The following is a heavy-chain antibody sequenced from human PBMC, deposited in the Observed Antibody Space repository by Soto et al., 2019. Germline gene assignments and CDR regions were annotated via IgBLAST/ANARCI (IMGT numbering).Heavy chain of an antibody. Sequence: GGSLRLSCTASGFTFGDYAMSWFRQAPGKGLEWVGFIRSKAYGGTTEYAASVKGRFTISRDDSKSIAYLQMNSLKTEDTAVYYCTRPYCSSTSCYITDVWGKGTTVTVSS. V-gene: IGHV3-49*03. CDR1: GFTFGDYA. D-gene: IGHD2-2*02. CDR3: TRPYCSSTSCYITDV. J-gene: IGHJ6*04. CDR2: IRSKAYGGTT.